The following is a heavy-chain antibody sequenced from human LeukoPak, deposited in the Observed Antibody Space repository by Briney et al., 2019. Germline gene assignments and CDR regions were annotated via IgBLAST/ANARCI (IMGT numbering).Heavy chain of an antibody. Sequence: PSGTLSLTFPVSGGSICHYYWSWIRPSPGKGREWIGYIYYSGTTNYNPSLKSRVTISVDTSRNQFSLQLRSVTAADTAVYYCAREDPQTTVPEGMDVWGQGTTVSVSS. J-gene: IGHJ6*02. CDR3: AREDPQTTVPEGMDV. CDR1: GGSICHYY. CDR2: IYYSGTT. D-gene: IGHD4-17*01. V-gene: IGHV4-59*01.